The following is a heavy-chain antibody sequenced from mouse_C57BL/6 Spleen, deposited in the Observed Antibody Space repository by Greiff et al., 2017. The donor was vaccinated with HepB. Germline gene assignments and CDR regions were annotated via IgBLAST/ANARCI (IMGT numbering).Heavy chain of an antibody. J-gene: IGHJ4*01. CDR1: GFTFSDYY. CDR2: INYDGSST. V-gene: IGHV5-16*01. CDR3: ARSTIVTEAMDY. Sequence: EVQVVESEGGLVQPGSSMKLSCTASGFTFSDYYMAWVRQVPEKGLEWVANINYDGSSTYYLDSLKSRFIISRDNAKNILYLQMSSLKSEDTATYYCARSTIVTEAMDYWGQGTSVTVSS. D-gene: IGHD2-2*01.